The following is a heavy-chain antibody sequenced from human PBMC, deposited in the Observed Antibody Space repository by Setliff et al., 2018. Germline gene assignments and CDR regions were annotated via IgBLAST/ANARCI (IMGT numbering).Heavy chain of an antibody. J-gene: IGHJ4*02. Sequence: SETLSLTCAVYGGSFSGYYWSWIRQPPGKGLEWIGEINHSGSTNCNPSLKSRVTISVDTSKNQFSLKLISVTAADTAVYYCARSPGHYNFWSGYYTGGCFDYWGQGTLVTVSS. D-gene: IGHD3-3*01. V-gene: IGHV4-34*01. CDR1: GGSFSGYY. CDR2: INHSGST. CDR3: ARSPGHYNFWSGYYTGGCFDY.